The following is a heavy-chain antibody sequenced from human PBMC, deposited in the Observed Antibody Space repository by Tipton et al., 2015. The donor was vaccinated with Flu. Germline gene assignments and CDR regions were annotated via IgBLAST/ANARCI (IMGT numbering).Heavy chain of an antibody. D-gene: IGHD6-19*01. CDR2: ISYDGTKQ. CDR3: AKERSGRSHYHYGMDV. V-gene: IGHV3-30*18. Sequence: SGYTFSNYGIHWVRQAPGKGLEWVALISYDGTKQYYADSVKGRFTISRDTSRATAYLQMNSLRVEDTAFYYCAKERSGRSHYHYGMDVWGQGTTVIVSS. CDR1: GYTFSNYG. J-gene: IGHJ6*02.